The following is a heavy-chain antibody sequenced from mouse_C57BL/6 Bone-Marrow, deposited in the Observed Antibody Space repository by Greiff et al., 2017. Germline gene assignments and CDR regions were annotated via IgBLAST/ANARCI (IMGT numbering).Heavy chain of an antibody. V-gene: IGHV1-69*01. CDR1: GYTFTSYW. D-gene: IGHD2-3*01. CDR3: ARSEDGYSPWFAY. J-gene: IGHJ3*01. Sequence: QVQLQQPGAELVMPGASVKLSCKASGYTFTSYWMHWVKQRPGQGLEWIGEIDPSDSYTNYNQKFKGKFTLTVDKSSSTAYMQLSSLTSEDSAVYYCARSEDGYSPWFAYWGQGTLVTVSA. CDR2: IDPSDSYT.